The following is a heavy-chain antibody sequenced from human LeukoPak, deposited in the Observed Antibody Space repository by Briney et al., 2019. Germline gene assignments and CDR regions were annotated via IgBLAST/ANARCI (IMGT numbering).Heavy chain of an antibody. J-gene: IGHJ3*02. CDR1: GGSFSGYY. CDR3: ARPRAAALLDAFDI. D-gene: IGHD6-13*01. CDR2: INHSGST. V-gene: IGHV4-34*01. Sequence: PSETLSLTRAVYGGSFSGYYWSWIRQPPGKGLEWIGEINHSGSTNYNPSLKSRVTISVDTSKNQFSLKLSSVTAADTAVYYCARPRAAALLDAFDIWGQGTMVTVSS.